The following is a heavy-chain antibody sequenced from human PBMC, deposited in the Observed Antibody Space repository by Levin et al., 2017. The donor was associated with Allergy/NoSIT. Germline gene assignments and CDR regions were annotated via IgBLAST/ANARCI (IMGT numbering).Heavy chain of an antibody. CDR3: ARDLCTNGVCIEGAAFDI. V-gene: IGHV1-18*01. J-gene: IGHJ3*02. CDR1: GYTFTSYG. CDR2: ISAYNGNT. Sequence: ASVKVSCKASGYTFTSYGISWVRQAPGQGLEWMGWISAYNGNTNYAQKLQGRVTMTTDTSTSTAYMELRSLRSDDTAVYYCARDLCTNGVCIEGAAFDIWGQGTMVTVSS. D-gene: IGHD2-8*01.